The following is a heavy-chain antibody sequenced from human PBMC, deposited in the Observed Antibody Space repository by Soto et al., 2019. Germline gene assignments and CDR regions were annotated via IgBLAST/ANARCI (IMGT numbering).Heavy chain of an antibody. D-gene: IGHD2-8*01. V-gene: IGHV3-23*01. CDR1: GFTFRSYA. Sequence: VQLLESGGGLVQPGGSLRLSCAASGFTFRSYAMSWVRQAPGKGLEWVSVIADSRYRTYYADSVKGRFTISRDNTKNTLYLQMHNLRAEDTATYYCAKGMDWGQGTRVTVSS. CDR3: AKGMD. CDR2: IADSRYRT. J-gene: IGHJ4*02.